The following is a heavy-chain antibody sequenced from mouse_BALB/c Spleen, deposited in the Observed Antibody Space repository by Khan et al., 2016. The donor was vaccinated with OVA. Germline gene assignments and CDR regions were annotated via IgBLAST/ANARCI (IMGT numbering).Heavy chain of an antibody. CDR1: GFSLSRYN. J-gene: IGHJ4*01. CDR3: ARAYYRYNGYYAMDY. Sequence: VELVESGPGLVAPSQSLSITCTVSGFSLSRYNIYWVRQPPGKGLEWLGMIWGGGGTDYNSTLKIRLSIIKDNSKSQVFLKMNRLQTGDTAMYFNARAYYRYNGYYAMDYWGQGTSVTVSS. D-gene: IGHD2-14*01. CDR2: IWGGGGT. V-gene: IGHV2-6-4*01.